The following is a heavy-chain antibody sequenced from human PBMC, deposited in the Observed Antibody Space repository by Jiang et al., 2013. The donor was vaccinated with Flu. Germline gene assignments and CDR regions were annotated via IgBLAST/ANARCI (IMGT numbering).Heavy chain of an antibody. D-gene: IGHD3-22*01. CDR1: GYSFTSYW. V-gene: IGHV5-51*01. J-gene: IGHJ3*01. CDR3: ARHRATYYYDSSGYYPGAEYDY. Sequence: AEVKKPGESLKISCKGSGYSFTSYWIVWVRQMPGKGLEWMGIIYPRDSDATYSPSFQGQVTISVDKSISTAYLQWSSLKASDTAMYYCARHRATYYYDSSGYYPGAEYDYWGQGTILTVSS. CDR2: IYPRDSDA.